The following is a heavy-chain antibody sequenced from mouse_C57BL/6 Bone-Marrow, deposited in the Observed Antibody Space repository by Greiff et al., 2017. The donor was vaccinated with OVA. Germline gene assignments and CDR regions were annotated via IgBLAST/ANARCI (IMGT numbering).Heavy chain of an antibody. CDR3: ARMGSNYVMDY. V-gene: IGHV1-81*01. J-gene: IGHJ4*01. Sequence: VMLVESGAELARPGASVKLSCKASGYTFTSYGISWVKQRTGQGLEWIGEIYPRSGNTYYNEKFKGKATLTADKSSSTAYMELRSLTSEDSAVYFCARMGSNYVMDYWGQGTSVTVSS. CDR1: GYTFTSYG. CDR2: IYPRSGNT. D-gene: IGHD5-1*01.